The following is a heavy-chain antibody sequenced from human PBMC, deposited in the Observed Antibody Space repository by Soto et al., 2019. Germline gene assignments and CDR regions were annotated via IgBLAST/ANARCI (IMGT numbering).Heavy chain of an antibody. CDR2: IYYSGST. CDR1: GGSISSSSYY. Sequence: SETLSLTCTVSGGSISSSSYYWGWIRQPPGKGLEWIGSIYYSGSTYYNPSLKSRVTISVDTSKNQFSLKLSSVTAADTAVYYCARYSPALIAVAGIDVGFDPSGQGTLVTVSS. V-gene: IGHV4-39*01. D-gene: IGHD6-19*01. J-gene: IGHJ5*02. CDR3: ARYSPALIAVAGIDVGFDP.